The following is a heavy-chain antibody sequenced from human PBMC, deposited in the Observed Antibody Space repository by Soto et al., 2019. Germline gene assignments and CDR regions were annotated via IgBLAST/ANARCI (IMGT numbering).Heavy chain of an antibody. D-gene: IGHD6-19*01. CDR3: ARLTQQWLVSPFDY. CDR1: GYTFTNYG. V-gene: IGHV1-18*01. CDR2: ISAYNGNT. Sequence: ASVKVSCKASGYTFTNYGISWVRQAPGQGLEWMGWISAYNGNTNYAQNLQGRVTMTTETSTSTVYMELGSLRSDDTAVYYCARLTQQWLVSPFDYWGQGTLVTVPQ. J-gene: IGHJ4*02.